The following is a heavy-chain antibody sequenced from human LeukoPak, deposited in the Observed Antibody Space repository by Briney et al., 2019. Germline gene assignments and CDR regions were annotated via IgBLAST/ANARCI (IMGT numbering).Heavy chain of an antibody. CDR1: GGSISSYY. J-gene: IGHJ4*02. CDR2: IYYSGST. D-gene: IGHD3-9*01. V-gene: IGHV4-59*01. CDR3: ARSQYYDILTGYYTASAGALDY. Sequence: SETLSLTCTVSGGSISSYYWSWIRQPPGKGLEWIGYIYYSGSTNYNPSLKSRVTISVDTSKSQFSLKLSSVTAADTAVYYCARSQYYDILTGYYTASAGALDYWGQGTLVTVSS.